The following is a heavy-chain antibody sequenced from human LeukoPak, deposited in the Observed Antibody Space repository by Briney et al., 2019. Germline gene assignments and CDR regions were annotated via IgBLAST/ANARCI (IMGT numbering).Heavy chain of an antibody. Sequence: PGGSLRLSCTASGFTFGDYSMSWFRRAPGKGLEWVGFIRSKAYGGTTEYAASVKGRFTFSRDDSRGIAYLQMNSLETEDTAVYYCTSNPGYSYGSLDAFDIWGQGTMVTVSS. CDR1: GFTFGDYS. CDR2: IRSKAYGGTT. V-gene: IGHV3-49*03. D-gene: IGHD5-18*01. CDR3: TSNPGYSYGSLDAFDI. J-gene: IGHJ3*02.